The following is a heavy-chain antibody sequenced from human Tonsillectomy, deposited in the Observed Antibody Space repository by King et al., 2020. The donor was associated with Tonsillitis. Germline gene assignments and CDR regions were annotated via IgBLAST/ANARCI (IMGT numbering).Heavy chain of an antibody. CDR1: GGSISSYY. V-gene: IGHV4-59*01. J-gene: IGHJ6*03. Sequence: QLQESGPGLVKPSETLSLTCTVSGGSISSYYWSWIRQPPGKGLEWVGYISYSGSTNYNPSLKSRVTISVDTSKKQFSLKLSSVTAADTAVYYCARARFGYYMDVWGKGTTVTVAS. CDR2: ISYSGST. CDR3: ARARFGYYMDV. D-gene: IGHD3-10*01.